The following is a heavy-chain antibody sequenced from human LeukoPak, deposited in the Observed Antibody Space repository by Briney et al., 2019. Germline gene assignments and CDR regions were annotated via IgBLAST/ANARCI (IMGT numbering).Heavy chain of an antibody. J-gene: IGHJ5*01. D-gene: IGHD1-26*01. CDR2: INPNSGGT. CDR3: ARPWEITMSERSYNWFDS. V-gene: IGHV1-2*02. CDR1: GYTFAAYY. Sequence: ASVKVSCKASGYTFAAYYIHWVRQAPGQGLEWMGRINPNSGGTNYAQKFQGRVTMTRDTSTSTAYMELSRLRSDDTAVYYCARPWEITMSERSYNWFDSWGQGTLVTVPS.